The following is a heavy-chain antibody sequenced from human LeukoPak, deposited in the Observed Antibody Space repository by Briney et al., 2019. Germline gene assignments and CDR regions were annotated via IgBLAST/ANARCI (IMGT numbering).Heavy chain of an antibody. J-gene: IGHJ4*02. CDR3: ARVGYGSSWGERYYFDY. CDR2: ISSGGGT. V-gene: IGHV3-66*01. D-gene: IGHD6-13*01. Sequence: PGGSLRLSCATSGFSVSNNYMSWVRQAPGKGLEWVSVISSGGGTYYADSVKGRFTISRDNSKSTLYLQMNSLRAEDTAVYYCARVGYGSSWGERYYFDYWGQGAQVTVSS. CDR1: GFSVSNNY.